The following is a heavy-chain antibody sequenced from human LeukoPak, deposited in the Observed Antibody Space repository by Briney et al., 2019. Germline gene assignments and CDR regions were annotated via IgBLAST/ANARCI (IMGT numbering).Heavy chain of an antibody. D-gene: IGHD3/OR15-3a*01. CDR2: ISAYDGNT. CDR1: DYTFTSYG. J-gene: IGHJ4*02. CDR3: AKASWTY. Sequence: ASVKVSCKASDYTFTSYGFSWVRQAPGQGLEWMGWISAYDGNTKYAQNLQGRLSMTTDASTYTAYMELRSLRSEDTAVYYCAKASWTYWGQGTLVTVSS. V-gene: IGHV1-18*01.